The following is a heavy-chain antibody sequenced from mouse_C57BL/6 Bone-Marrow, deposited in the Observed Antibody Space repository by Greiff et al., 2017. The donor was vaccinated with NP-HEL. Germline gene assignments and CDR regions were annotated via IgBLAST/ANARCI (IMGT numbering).Heavy chain of an antibody. Sequence: QVQLQQSGAELVKPGASVTLSCKASGYTFTEYTIHWVKQRSGQGLEWIGWFYPGSGSIKYNEKFKDKATLTADKSSSTVYMELSRLTSEDSAVYCCARHEDDYYGSRRDYAMDYWGQGTSVTVSS. CDR2: FYPGSGSI. J-gene: IGHJ4*01. D-gene: IGHD1-1*01. CDR1: GYTFTEYT. CDR3: ARHEDDYYGSRRDYAMDY. V-gene: IGHV1-62-2*01.